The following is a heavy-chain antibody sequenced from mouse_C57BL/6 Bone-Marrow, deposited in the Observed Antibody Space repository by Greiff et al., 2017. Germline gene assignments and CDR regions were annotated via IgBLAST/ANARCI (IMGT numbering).Heavy chain of an antibody. CDR1: GYSFTGYY. CDR3: ARHDYNAMDY. CDR2: INPSTGGT. V-gene: IGHV1-42*01. Sequence: DVKLQESGPELVKPGASVKISCKASGYSFTGYYMNWVKQSPEKSLEWIGEINPSTGGTTYNQKFKAKATLTVDKSSSTAYMQLKSLTSEDSAVYYCARHDYNAMDYWGQGTSVTVSS. J-gene: IGHJ4*01.